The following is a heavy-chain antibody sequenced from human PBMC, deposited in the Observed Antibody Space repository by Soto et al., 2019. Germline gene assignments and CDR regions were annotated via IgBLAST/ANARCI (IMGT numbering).Heavy chain of an antibody. V-gene: IGHV4-34*01. CDR1: GGSFSGYY. CDR3: ARRWGRTFAY. D-gene: IGHD2-15*01. CDR2: INHSGST. Sequence: PSETLSLTCAVYGGSFSGYYWSWIRQPPGKGLEWIGEINHSGSTNYNPSLKSRVTISVDTSKNQFSLKLSSVTAADTAVYYCARRWGRTFAYWGQGSLVTVCS. J-gene: IGHJ4*02.